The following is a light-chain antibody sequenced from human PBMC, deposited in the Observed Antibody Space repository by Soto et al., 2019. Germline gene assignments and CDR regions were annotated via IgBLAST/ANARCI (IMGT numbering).Light chain of an antibody. Sequence: DIVMTQYPDSLTVSLGERATINCKSSQSILSSSNNKNYLIWYQQKPGQPPKVLINWACTRETGVPDRFSGSGSGTDFTLTISSLQTEDVAVYYCQQYYSTPPTFGGGTKLEIK. CDR1: QSILSSSNNKNY. V-gene: IGKV4-1*01. J-gene: IGKJ4*01. CDR2: WAC. CDR3: QQYYSTPPT.